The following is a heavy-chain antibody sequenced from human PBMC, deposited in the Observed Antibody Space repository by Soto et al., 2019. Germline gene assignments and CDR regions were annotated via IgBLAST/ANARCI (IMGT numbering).Heavy chain of an antibody. D-gene: IGHD6-13*01. Sequence: EAQLVESGGGLVQPGGSLRLSCAASGFTFSSYWMSWVRQAPGKGLGWVATINQDGSSKSYVDSVKGLFTISRDNAKNSLYLQMNGLRAEDTAVYYCVRDIRGSSSTNWGQGTLLTVSS. CDR1: GFTFSSYW. CDR3: VRDIRGSSSTN. J-gene: IGHJ4*02. CDR2: INQDGSSK. V-gene: IGHV3-7*01.